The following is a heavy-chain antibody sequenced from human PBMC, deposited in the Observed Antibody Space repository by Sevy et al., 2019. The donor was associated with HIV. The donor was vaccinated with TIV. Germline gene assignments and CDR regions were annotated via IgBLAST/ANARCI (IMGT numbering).Heavy chain of an antibody. CDR2: ISYDGSSK. D-gene: IGHD6-6*01. CDR3: AICGLEYSSSYLDY. CDR1: GFTFSTYA. V-gene: IGHV3-30-3*01. Sequence: GGSLRLSCAASGFTFSTYAIHWVRQAPGKGLEWAAVISYDGSSKYYADSVRGRFTISRDNSKNTLFLQMNSLRAEDTDEYYFAICGLEYSSSYLDYWGRGTLVTVSS. J-gene: IGHJ4*02.